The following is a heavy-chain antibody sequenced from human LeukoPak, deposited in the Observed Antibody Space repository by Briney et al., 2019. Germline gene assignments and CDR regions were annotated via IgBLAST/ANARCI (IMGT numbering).Heavy chain of an antibody. CDR1: GGSISSSSYY. CDR3: ANVAVAGLGYSGMDV. D-gene: IGHD6-19*01. V-gene: IGHV4-39*01. CDR2: IYYSGTT. Sequence: SETLSLTCSVSGGSISSSSYYWGWIRQPPGEGLEWIGSIYYSGTTYYNPSLKSRVTISVDTSKNQFSLKLSSVTAADTAVYYCANVAVAGLGYSGMDVWGQGTTVTVSS. J-gene: IGHJ6*02.